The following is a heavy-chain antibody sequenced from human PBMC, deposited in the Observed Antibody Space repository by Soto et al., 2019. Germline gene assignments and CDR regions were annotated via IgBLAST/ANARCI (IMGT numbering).Heavy chain of an antibody. CDR3: ARAGGWELLGY. J-gene: IGHJ4*02. CDR2: IIPILGIA. D-gene: IGHD1-26*01. Sequence: QVQLVQSGAEVKKPGSSVKVSCKASGGTFSSYTISWVRQAPGQGLEWMGRIIPILGIANYAQKFQGRVTITADKSTSTAYMELSSLRSEDTVVYYCARAGGWELLGYWGQGTLVTVSS. V-gene: IGHV1-69*02. CDR1: GGTFSSYT.